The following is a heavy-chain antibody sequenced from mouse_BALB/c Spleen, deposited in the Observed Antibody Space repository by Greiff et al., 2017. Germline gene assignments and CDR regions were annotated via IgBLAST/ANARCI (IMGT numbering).Heavy chain of an antibody. V-gene: IGHV4-1*02. CDR3: ARPYYRYDDGWFAY. J-gene: IGHJ3*01. Sequence: EVQVVESGGGLVQPGGSLKLSCAASGFDFSRYWMSWVRQAPGKGLEWIGEINPDSSTINYTPSLKDKFIISRDNAKNTLYLQMSKVRSEDTALYYGARPYYRYDDGWFAYWGQGTLVTVSA. D-gene: IGHD2-14*01. CDR1: GFDFSRYW. CDR2: INPDSSTI.